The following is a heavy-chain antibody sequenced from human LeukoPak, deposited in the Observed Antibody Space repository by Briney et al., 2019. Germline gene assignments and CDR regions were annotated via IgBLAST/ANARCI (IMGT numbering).Heavy chain of an antibody. CDR2: ISSSSSYI. D-gene: IGHD1-26*01. J-gene: IGHJ6*03. CDR3: AREVVGATSPTYGYYYYMGV. CDR1: GFTFSSYS. V-gene: IGHV3-21*01. Sequence: GGSLRLSCAASGFTFSSYSMNWVRQAPGKGLEWVSSISSSSSYIYYADSVKGRFTISRDNAKNSLYLQMNSLRAEDTAVYYCAREVVGATSPTYGYYYYMGVWGKGTTVTVSS.